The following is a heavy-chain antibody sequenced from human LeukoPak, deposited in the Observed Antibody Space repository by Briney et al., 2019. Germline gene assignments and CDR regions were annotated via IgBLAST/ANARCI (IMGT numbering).Heavy chain of an antibody. Sequence: PGGSLRLSCAASGFTFSSYAMSWVRQAAGKGLEWVSSICGSGGSTYYAASVKGRFTISRDNSKNTLYLQMSSLRAEDTAVYYCATTLHDILTGYYYYYGMDVWGQGTTVTVSS. CDR3: ATTLHDILTGYYYYYGMDV. CDR1: GFTFSSYA. D-gene: IGHD3-9*01. V-gene: IGHV3-23*01. CDR2: ICGSGGST. J-gene: IGHJ6*02.